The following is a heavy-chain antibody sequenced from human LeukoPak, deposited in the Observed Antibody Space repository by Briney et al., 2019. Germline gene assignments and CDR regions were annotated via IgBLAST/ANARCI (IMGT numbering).Heavy chain of an antibody. CDR2: INHSGST. Sequence: SETLSLTCAVYGGSFSGYYWSWVRQPPGKGLEWIGEINHSGSTNYNPSLKSRVTISVDTSKNQFSLKLSSVTAADTAVYYCARAVYGSGSSPHGHWGQGTLVTVFS. CDR3: ARAVYGSGSSPHGH. CDR1: GGSFSGYY. V-gene: IGHV4-34*01. D-gene: IGHD3-10*01. J-gene: IGHJ4*02.